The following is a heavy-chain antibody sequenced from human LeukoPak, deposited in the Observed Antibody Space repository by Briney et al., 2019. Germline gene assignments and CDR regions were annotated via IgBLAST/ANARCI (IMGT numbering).Heavy chain of an antibody. CDR3: TKSSGHTYGNYYYYYMDV. CDR1: GFTFSDYN. D-gene: IGHD1-1*01. CDR2: ISSNGRTI. Sequence: GGSLRLSCAAPGFTFSDYNMHWIRNAPRKGQEWVSYISSNGRTIHYEDSVKSRLTISRDNAKNTLYLQKNSSRAEDTAVYYCTKSSGHTYGNYYYYYMDVWGKGTTVTISS. J-gene: IGHJ6*03. V-gene: IGHV3-11*01.